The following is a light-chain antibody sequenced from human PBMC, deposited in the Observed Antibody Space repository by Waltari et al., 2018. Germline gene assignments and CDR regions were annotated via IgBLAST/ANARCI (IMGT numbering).Light chain of an antibody. CDR1: SSNLGSNF. CDR3: ASWDETHYV. V-gene: IGLV1-47*01. Sequence: QSVLPQPPSASETPGQRVIISCSGSSSNLGSNFLYWYQQLPGMAPKLLIYRNNRRPSGVPDRFTASKSGTFASLAISGLRSEDEAVYYCASWDETHYVFGSGTKVTVL. J-gene: IGLJ1*01. CDR2: RNN.